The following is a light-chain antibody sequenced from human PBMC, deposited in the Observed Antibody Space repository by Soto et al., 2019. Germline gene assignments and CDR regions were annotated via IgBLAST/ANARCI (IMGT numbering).Light chain of an antibody. CDR3: ASFAGRSTV. Sequence: QSVLTQPASVSGSPGQSINISCTGTSSDVGGYDYVSWYQQHTGKAPKLLIYDVTNRPSGVSDRFSGSKSDNTASLTISGLQAEDEADYHCASFAGRSTVFGGGTQLTVL. J-gene: IGLJ2*01. CDR1: SSDVGGYDY. CDR2: DVT. V-gene: IGLV2-14*03.